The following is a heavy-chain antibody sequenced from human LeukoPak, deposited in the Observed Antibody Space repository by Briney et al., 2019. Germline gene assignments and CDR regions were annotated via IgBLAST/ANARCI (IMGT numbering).Heavy chain of an antibody. Sequence: GGSLRLSCAASGFTFSSYSMNWVRQAPGKGLEWVSSISSSSSYIYYADSVKGRFTISRDNAKNSLYLQMNSLRAEDTAVYYCARASQHDFWSGNYGMDVWGQGTTVTVSS. D-gene: IGHD3-3*01. CDR3: ARASQHDFWSGNYGMDV. CDR1: GFTFSSYS. CDR2: ISSSSSYI. V-gene: IGHV3-21*01. J-gene: IGHJ6*02.